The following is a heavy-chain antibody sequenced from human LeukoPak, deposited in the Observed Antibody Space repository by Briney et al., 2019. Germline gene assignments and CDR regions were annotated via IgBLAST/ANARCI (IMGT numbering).Heavy chain of an antibody. V-gene: IGHV1-3*01. Sequence: GASVKVSRKASGYTFTNYAIHWVRQAPGQRLEWMGWINAGNGDTKYSQKFQGRVTITRDTSASTAYMDLSSLRSEDTAVYYCARDPLSGWHDYWGQGTLVTVSS. CDR3: ARDPLSGWHDY. J-gene: IGHJ4*02. CDR1: GYTFTNYA. D-gene: IGHD6-19*01. CDR2: INAGNGDT.